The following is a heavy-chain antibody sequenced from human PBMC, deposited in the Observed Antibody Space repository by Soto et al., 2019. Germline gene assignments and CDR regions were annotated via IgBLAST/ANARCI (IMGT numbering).Heavy chain of an antibody. V-gene: IGHV3-73*01. Sequence: AYEESLKGRFTISRDDSKNTAYLQMSSLRIEDTAVYYCTSKQYSYGYDHWDDWGQGTLVTVSS. CDR3: TSKQYSYGYDHWDD. D-gene: IGHD5-18*01. J-gene: IGHJ4*02.